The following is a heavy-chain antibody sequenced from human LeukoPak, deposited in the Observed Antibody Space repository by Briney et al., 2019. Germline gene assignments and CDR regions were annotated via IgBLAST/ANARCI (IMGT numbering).Heavy chain of an antibody. CDR1: GGFFGGYY. J-gene: IGHJ4*02. Sequence: ETLSLTCADQGGFFGGYYWTGIRQPPGKGLGGIGDNSHSGRTIYNPSLKSRVTMSLDTSKNQFSLELSSVTAADTAVYYCARAYDSSGKYFDYWGQGTLVTVSS. V-gene: IGHV4-34*01. D-gene: IGHD3-22*01. CDR3: ARAYDSSGKYFDY. CDR2: NSHSGRT.